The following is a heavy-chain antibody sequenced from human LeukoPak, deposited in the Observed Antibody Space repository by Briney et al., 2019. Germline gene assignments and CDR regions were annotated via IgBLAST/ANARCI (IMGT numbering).Heavy chain of an antibody. J-gene: IGHJ4*02. CDR3: ARDSRAAGTTDY. V-gene: IGHV3-23*01. D-gene: IGHD6-13*01. Sequence: GGSLRLSCAASGFSFSSYAMSWVRQAPGKGLEWVSDISDSGGSTYYADSVKGRFTISRDNSKNTLYLQMNSLRAEDTAVYYCARDSRAAGTTDYWGQGTLVTVSS. CDR1: GFSFSSYA. CDR2: ISDSGGST.